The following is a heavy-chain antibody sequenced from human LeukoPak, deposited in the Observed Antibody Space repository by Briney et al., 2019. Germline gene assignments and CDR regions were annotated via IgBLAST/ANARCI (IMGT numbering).Heavy chain of an antibody. CDR2: ISYDGSNK. CDR3: ASDATYASTSGSYSYYFDY. CDR1: GFTFSSYA. J-gene: IGHJ4*02. V-gene: IGHV3-30-3*01. Sequence: PGGSLRLSCAASGFTFSSYAMHWVRQAPGKGLEWVAVISYDGSNKYYADSVKGRFTISRDNSKNTLYLQMNSLRAEDTAVSHCASDATYASTSGSYSYYFDYWGQGTLVTVSS. D-gene: IGHD1-26*01.